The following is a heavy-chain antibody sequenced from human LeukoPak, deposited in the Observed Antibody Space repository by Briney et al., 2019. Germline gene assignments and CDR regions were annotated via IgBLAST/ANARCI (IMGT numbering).Heavy chain of an antibody. CDR3: ARPLGYSGSGSYYAY. Sequence: GGSLRLSCAASGFTFSSYEMNWVRQAPGKGLEWVSYISGSGDVIHYADSVRGRFIISRDNAENSLFLQMNSLRAEDTAVYYCARPLGYSGSGSYYAYWGQGALVTVSS. CDR2: ISGSGDVI. J-gene: IGHJ4*02. D-gene: IGHD3-10*01. V-gene: IGHV3-48*03. CDR1: GFTFSSYE.